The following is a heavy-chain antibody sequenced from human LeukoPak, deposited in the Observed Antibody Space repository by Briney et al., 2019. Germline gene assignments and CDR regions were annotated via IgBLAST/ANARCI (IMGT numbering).Heavy chain of an antibody. J-gene: IGHJ4*02. Sequence: GAPVKVSCKASGYTFTSYDINWVRQATGQGLEWMGWMNPNSGNTGYAQRFQGRVTMTRNTSISTAYMELSSLRSEDTAVYYCARADCGGDCYSDYWGQGTLVTVSS. CDR1: GYTFTSYD. V-gene: IGHV1-8*01. CDR2: MNPNSGNT. CDR3: ARADCGGDCYSDY. D-gene: IGHD2-21*02.